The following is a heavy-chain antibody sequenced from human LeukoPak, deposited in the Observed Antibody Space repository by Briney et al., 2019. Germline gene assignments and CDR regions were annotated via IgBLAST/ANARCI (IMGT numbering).Heavy chain of an antibody. V-gene: IGHV3-21*01. D-gene: IGHD3-16*02. Sequence: RGSLRLSCAASGFTFSSYSMNWVRQAPGKGLEWVSSISSSSSYIYYADSVKGRFTISRDNAKNSLYLQMNSLRAEDTAVYYCARDRGDYVWGSYRPDAFDIWGQGTMVTVSS. CDR3: ARDRGDYVWGSYRPDAFDI. CDR1: GFTFSSYS. J-gene: IGHJ3*02. CDR2: ISSSSSYI.